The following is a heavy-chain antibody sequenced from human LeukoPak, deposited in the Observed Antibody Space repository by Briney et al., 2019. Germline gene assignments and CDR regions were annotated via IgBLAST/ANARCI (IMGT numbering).Heavy chain of an antibody. CDR2: INHSGST. V-gene: IGHV4-34*01. CDR3: ARGFLEYCSSTSCYLVDY. D-gene: IGHD2-2*01. J-gene: IGHJ4*02. Sequence: SETLSLTCAVYGGSFSGYYWSRIRQPPGKGLEWIGEINHSGSTNYNPSLKSRVTISVDTSKNQFSLKLSSVTAADTAVYYCARGFLEYCSSTSCYLVDYWGQGTLVTVSS. CDR1: GGSFSGYY.